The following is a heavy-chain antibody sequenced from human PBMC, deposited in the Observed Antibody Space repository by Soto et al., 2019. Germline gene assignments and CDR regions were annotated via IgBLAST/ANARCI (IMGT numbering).Heavy chain of an antibody. CDR1: GYTFTDYY. CDR2: INPKSGGT. CDR3: ARDYNILTGSLWA. D-gene: IGHD3-9*01. V-gene: IGHV1-2*02. Sequence: ASVKVSCKASGYTFTDYYMHWVRQAPGQGLERVGWINPKSGGTSYARKFQGRVTMTRDTSISTANMELTRLTSDDTAVYYCARDYNILTGSLWAWGQGTLVTVS. J-gene: IGHJ4*02.